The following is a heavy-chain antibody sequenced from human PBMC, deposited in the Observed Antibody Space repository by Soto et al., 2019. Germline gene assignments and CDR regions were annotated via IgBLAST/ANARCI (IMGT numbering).Heavy chain of an antibody. CDR2: IYYSGST. Sequence: SETLSLTCTVSGGSISSYYWSWIRQPPGKGLEWIGYIYYSGSTNYNPSLKSRVTISVDTSKNQFSLKLSSVTAADTAVYYCARDPRDYYGMDVWGQGTTVTVSS. CDR1: GGSISSYY. J-gene: IGHJ6*02. V-gene: IGHV4-59*01. CDR3: ARDPRDYYGMDV.